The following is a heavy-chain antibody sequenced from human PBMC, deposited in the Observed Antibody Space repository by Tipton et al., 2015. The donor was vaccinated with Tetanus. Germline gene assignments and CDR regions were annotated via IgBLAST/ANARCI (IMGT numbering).Heavy chain of an antibody. CDR3: ARATSTGPAYNWFDP. D-gene: IGHD2-8*02. CDR1: GVSIRSSTYF. CDR2: IFYIGTT. Sequence: TLSLTCAVSGVSIRSSTYFWGWIRQHPGKGPEWLGYIFYIGTTYYNPSLQSRISISADTSKNQFSLRLTSVTAADTAVYYCARATSTGPAYNWFDPWGQGTLVTVSS. J-gene: IGHJ5*02. V-gene: IGHV4-31*11.